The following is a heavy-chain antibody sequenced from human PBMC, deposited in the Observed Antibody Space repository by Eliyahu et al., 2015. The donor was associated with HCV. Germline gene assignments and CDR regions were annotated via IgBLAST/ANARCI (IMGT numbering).Heavy chain of an antibody. J-gene: IGHJ6*02. V-gene: IGHV4-39*01. Sequence: QVQLQQSGPGVVEPSGTHSVICTVSGGSITSRYYYWGWIRQAPGKGLEWIGSFSHPGTTYYSPSLKGRVIISVDTSKNQFSLKMTSVTAADTAVYFCARHIDYGGGMDVWGQGTAVTVSS. CDR2: FSHPGTT. CDR3: ARHIDYGGGMDV. CDR1: GGSITSRYYY. D-gene: IGHD4-23*01.